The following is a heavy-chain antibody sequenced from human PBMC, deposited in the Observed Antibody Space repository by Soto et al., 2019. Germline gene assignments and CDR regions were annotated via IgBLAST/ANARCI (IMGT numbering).Heavy chain of an antibody. CDR3: ARVWGYAFDY. Sequence: SETLSLTYTVSGGSISSYYWSWIRQPPGKGLEWIGYIYYSGSTNYNPSLKSRVTISVDTSKNQFSLKLSSVPAADTAVYYCARVWGYAFDYWGQGTLVTVSS. CDR2: IYYSGST. V-gene: IGHV4-59*01. J-gene: IGHJ4*02. D-gene: IGHD3-16*01. CDR1: GGSISSYY.